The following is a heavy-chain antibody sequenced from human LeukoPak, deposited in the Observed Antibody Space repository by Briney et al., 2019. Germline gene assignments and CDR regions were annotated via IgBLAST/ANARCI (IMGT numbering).Heavy chain of an antibody. J-gene: IGHJ5*02. CDR2: IYHRGST. CDR3: ARGAIAAAGLVWFDP. V-gene: IGHV4-38-2*01. CDR1: GYSISSGYY. Sequence: PSETLSLTCAVSGYSISSGYYWGWIRQPPGKGLEWIGSIYHRGSTYYNPSLKSRVTISVDTSKNQFSLRLSSVTAADTAVYYCARGAIAAAGLVWFDPWGKGTLVTVSS. D-gene: IGHD6-13*01.